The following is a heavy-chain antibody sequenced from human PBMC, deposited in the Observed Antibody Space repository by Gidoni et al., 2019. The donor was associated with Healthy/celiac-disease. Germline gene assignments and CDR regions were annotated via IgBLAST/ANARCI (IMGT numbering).Heavy chain of an antibody. J-gene: IGHJ2*01. Sequence: EVQLVQSGAAVKKPGESLRISCKGSGYSFTSYWISWVRQMPGKGLEWMGRIDPSDSYTNYSPSFQGHVTISADKSISTAYLQWSSLKASDTAMYYCACPGYSSSWYAGYFDLWGRGTLVTVSS. D-gene: IGHD6-13*01. CDR2: IDPSDSYT. V-gene: IGHV5-10-1*01. CDR3: ACPGYSSSWYAGYFDL. CDR1: GYSFTSYW.